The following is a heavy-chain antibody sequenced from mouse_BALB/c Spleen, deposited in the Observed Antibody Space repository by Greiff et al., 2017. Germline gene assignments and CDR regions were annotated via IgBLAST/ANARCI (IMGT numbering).Heavy chain of an antibody. J-gene: IGHJ1*01. CDR2: ISNLAYSI. Sequence: EVHLVESGGGLVQPGGSRKLSCAASGFTFSDYGMAWVRQAPGKGPEWVAFISNLAYSIYYADTVTGRFTISRENAKNTLYLEMSSLRSEDTAMYYCARVITTVVAPRYFDVWGAGTTVTVSS. CDR3: ARVITTVVAPRYFDV. D-gene: IGHD1-1*01. CDR1: GFTFSDYG. V-gene: IGHV5-15*02.